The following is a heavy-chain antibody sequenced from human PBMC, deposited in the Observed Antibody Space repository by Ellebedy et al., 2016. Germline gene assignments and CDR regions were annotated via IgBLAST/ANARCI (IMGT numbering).Heavy chain of an antibody. CDR2: IYYSGST. V-gene: IGHV4-59*01. D-gene: IGHD3-10*01. CDR1: GGSISSYY. J-gene: IGHJ2*01. Sequence: SETLSLTCTVSGGSISSYYWSWIRQPPGKGLEWIGYIYYSGSTNYNPSLKSRVTISVDTSKNQFSLKLSSVTAADTAVYYCARDYVGNWYFDLWGRGTLVTVSS. CDR3: ARDYVGNWYFDL.